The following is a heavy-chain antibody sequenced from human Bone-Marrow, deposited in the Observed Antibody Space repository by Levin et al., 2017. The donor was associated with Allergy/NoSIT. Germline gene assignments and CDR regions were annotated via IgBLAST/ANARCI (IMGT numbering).Heavy chain of an antibody. Sequence: GESLKISCAASGFTFSNYIMHWVRQAPGKGLEWVSSITSSSTYIYYADSVKGRFTISRDNAKNSLSLQMDSLRLEDAAVYYCLRQRVTCVGMVTTNFDYWGQGTLVTVSS. CDR2: ITSSSTYI. J-gene: IGHJ4*02. V-gene: IGHV3-21*01. CDR1: GFTFSNYI. CDR3: LRQRVTCVGMVTTNFDY. D-gene: IGHD3-3*01.